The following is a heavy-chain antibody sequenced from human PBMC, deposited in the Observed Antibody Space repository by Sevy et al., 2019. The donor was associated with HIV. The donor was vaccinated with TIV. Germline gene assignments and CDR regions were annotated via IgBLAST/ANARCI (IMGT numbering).Heavy chain of an antibody. V-gene: IGHV1-2*02. J-gene: IGHJ5*02. CDR2: INPNSGGT. D-gene: IGHD4-17*01. Sequence: AAVKVSCKASGYTFTGYYMHWVRQAPGQGLEWMGWINPNSGGTNYAQKFQGRVTMTRDTSISTAYMELSRLRSDDTAVYYCARPGDYGLRGWFDPWGQGTLVTVSS. CDR3: ARPGDYGLRGWFDP. CDR1: GYTFTGYY.